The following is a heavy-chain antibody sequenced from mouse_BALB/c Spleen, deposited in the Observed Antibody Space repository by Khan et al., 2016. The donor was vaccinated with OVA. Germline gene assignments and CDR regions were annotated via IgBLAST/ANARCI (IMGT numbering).Heavy chain of an antibody. CDR2: ISYSGST. CDR3: ARSIMAN. V-gene: IGHV3-2*02. J-gene: IGHJ2*01. CDR1: GYSITSDYA. Sequence: EVQLVETGPGLVKPSQSLSLTCTVTGYSITSDYAWNWIRQFPGNKLEWMGYISYSGSTSYNTSLKRRISITRDTSKNQFFLQLNSVTTEDTATYYCARSIMANWGQGTTLTVSS.